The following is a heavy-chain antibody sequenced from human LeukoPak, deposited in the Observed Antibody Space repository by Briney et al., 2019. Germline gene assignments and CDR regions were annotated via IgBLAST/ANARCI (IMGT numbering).Heavy chain of an antibody. D-gene: IGHD3-22*01. CDR3: AREVRYYETNGYAVPGPKWFDP. CDR2: INPNICLT. J-gene: IGHJ5*02. CDR1: GYTFSAYY. V-gene: IGHV1-2*02. Sequence: ASVKVSCKASGYTFSAYYIHWVRQAPGQGLEWMGWINPNICLTNYAQKFQGRVTMTRDTSISTAYMDLSRLRSDDTAVYYCAREVRYYETNGYAVPGPKWFDPWGQGTPVTVSS.